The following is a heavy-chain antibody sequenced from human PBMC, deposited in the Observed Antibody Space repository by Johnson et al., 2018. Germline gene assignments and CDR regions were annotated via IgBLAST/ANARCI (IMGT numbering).Heavy chain of an antibody. CDR3: AGSPTYVLTGYYYIDV. J-gene: IGHJ6*03. V-gene: IGHV4-59*01. D-gene: IGHD3-9*01. CDR2: YSGST. Sequence: QVQLQESGPGLVKPSETLSLTCSVSGGSISGYYWSWVRQPPGKGLEWIGYSGSTDYNPSLKSRITISVDRSKSQFSLKLRYVTAADTAVYYGAGSPTYVLTGYYYIDVWGKGTTVIVAS. CDR1: GGSISGYY.